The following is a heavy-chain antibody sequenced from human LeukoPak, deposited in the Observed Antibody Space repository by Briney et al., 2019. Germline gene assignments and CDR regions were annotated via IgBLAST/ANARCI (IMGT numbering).Heavy chain of an antibody. CDR3: ASDGVWSTYDFVY. Sequence: GGSLRLSCAASGFTFSSYGMHWVRQAPGKGLVWVAVIWYDGSNKYCADSVKGRFTISRDNSKNSLYLQMSSLRAESTARYYCASDGVWSTYDFVYMGQGALVTVSP. D-gene: IGHD2-21*01. CDR2: IWYDGSNK. V-gene: IGHV3-33*01. CDR1: GFTFSSYG. J-gene: IGHJ4*02.